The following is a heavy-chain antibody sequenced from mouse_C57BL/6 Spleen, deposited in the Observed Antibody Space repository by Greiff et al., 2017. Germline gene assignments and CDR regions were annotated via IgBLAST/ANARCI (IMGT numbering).Heavy chain of an antibody. Sequence: EVQLQESGPVLVKPGASVKMSCKASGYTFTDYYMNWVKQSHGKSLEWIGVINPYNGGTSYNQKFKGKATLTVDKSSSTAYMELNSLTSEDSAVYYCARSGIELHAMDYWGQGTSVTVSS. CDR1: GYTFTDYY. CDR2: INPYNGGT. V-gene: IGHV1-19*01. CDR3: ARSGIELHAMDY. J-gene: IGHJ4*01. D-gene: IGHD1-1*01.